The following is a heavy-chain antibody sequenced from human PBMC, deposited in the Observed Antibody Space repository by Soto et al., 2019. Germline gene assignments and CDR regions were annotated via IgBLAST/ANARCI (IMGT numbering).Heavy chain of an antibody. J-gene: IGHJ4*02. CDR2: IYYSGST. V-gene: IGHV4-59*08. CDR1: GGSISSYY. Sequence: KLSETLSLTCTVSGGSISSYYWSWIRQPPGKGLEWIGYIYYSGSTNYNPSLKSRVTISVDTSKNQFSLKLSSVTAADTAVYYCARGTVTSYFDSRGQGTLVPVSS. D-gene: IGHD4-17*01. CDR3: ARGTVTSYFDS.